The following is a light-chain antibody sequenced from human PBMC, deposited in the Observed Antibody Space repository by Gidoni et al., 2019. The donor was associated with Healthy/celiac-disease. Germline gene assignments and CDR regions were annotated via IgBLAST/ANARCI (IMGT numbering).Light chain of an antibody. CDR2: AAS. J-gene: IGKJ4*02. V-gene: IGKV1D-12*01. CDR3: QQANSFPIT. Sequence: IQMTQSPSSGSASVRAKVTSTCRASQGISSWLGWYQQKPGKAPKLLIYAASSLQSGVPERFSGSGAGTDFTLTISRLQPEDVAIYYCQQANSFPITFGGGTKVEIK. CDR1: QGISSW.